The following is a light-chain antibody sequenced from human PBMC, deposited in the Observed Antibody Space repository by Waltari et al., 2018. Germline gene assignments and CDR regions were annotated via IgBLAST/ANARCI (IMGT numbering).Light chain of an antibody. CDR2: GAS. CDR1: QSISDN. CDR3: QQYNRWPPIT. V-gene: IGKV3-15*01. Sequence: VMTQSPATLSASPGERATLSCRDSQSISDNLAWYQQKRGQAPRLLIYGASTRATGIPARFTGSGSGTDFTLTISSLQSEDSAVYYCQQYNRWPPITFGQGTRLEI. J-gene: IGKJ5*01.